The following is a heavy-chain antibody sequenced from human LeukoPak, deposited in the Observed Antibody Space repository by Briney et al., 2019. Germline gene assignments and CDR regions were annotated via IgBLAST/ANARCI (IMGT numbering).Heavy chain of an antibody. V-gene: IGHV1-46*01. CDR3: ARIRIVGATEFDY. CDR1: GYTFTSKY. D-gene: IGHD1-26*01. Sequence: ASVTVSCKPSGYTFTSKYMHWERHAPAQGLEWMGKINPRRASTSYAQKFQGRVTTTRDTSTSTVYMELSSLRSEDTPVHYCARIRIVGATEFDYWGQGTLVTVSS. CDR2: INPRRAST. J-gene: IGHJ4*02.